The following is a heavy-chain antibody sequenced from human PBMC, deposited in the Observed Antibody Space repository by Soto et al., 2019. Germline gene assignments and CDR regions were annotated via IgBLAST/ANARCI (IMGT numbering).Heavy chain of an antibody. J-gene: IGHJ6*02. CDR1: GFTFSSYS. Sequence: GGSLRLSCAASGFTFSSYSMNWVRQAPGKGLEWVAVISYDGSNKYYADSVKGRFTISRDNSKNTLYLQMNSLRAEDTAVYYCARGPSNEPLLNENSGYDSIYYYGMDVWGQGTTVTVSS. CDR3: ARGPSNEPLLNENSGYDSIYYYGMDV. D-gene: IGHD5-12*01. V-gene: IGHV3-30*03. CDR2: ISYDGSNK.